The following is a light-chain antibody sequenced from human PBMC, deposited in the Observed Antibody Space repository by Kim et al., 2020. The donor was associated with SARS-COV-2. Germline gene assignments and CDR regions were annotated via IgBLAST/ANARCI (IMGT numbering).Light chain of an antibody. V-gene: IGLV2-14*03. J-gene: IGLJ3*02. CDR3: ISFTARSTLV. CDR2: DVT. CDR1: TIDNVRYDY. Sequence: GQSITIACTETTIDNVRYDYVSWYQQHPVKAPKHLIYDVTYRPSGVSNRFSGSKSGNTASLTISGLQAEDESDYYCISFTARSTLVFGGGTKVTVL.